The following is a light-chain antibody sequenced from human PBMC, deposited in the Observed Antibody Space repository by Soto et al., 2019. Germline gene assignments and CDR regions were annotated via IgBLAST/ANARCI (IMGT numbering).Light chain of an antibody. J-gene: IGKJ4*02. V-gene: IGKV3-15*01. CDR2: GAS. Sequence: EIVMTQSPATLSVSPGERATLSCRASQSVSSNLPWYQQKPGQAPRLLIYGASTRATGIPARFSGSGSGTEFTLTISSLQSEDCAVYYCQQYNNWPRGTFGGGTKVQIK. CDR3: QQYNNWPRGT. CDR1: QSVSSN.